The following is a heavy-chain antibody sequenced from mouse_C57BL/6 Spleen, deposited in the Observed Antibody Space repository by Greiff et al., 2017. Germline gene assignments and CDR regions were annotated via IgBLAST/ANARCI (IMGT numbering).Heavy chain of an antibody. CDR2: ISSGGSYT. CDR1: GFTFSSYG. Sequence: EVKLMESGGDLVKPGGSLKLSCAASGFTFSSYGMSWVRQTPDKRLEWVATISSGGSYTYYPDSVKGRFTISRGNAKNTLYLQMSSLKSEDTAMYYCARMDSSYFDYWGQGTTLTVSS. D-gene: IGHD1-1*01. V-gene: IGHV5-6*01. CDR3: ARMDSSYFDY. J-gene: IGHJ2*01.